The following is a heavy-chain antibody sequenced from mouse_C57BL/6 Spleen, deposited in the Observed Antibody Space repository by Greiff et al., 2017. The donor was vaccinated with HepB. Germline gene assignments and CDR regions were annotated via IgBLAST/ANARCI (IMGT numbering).Heavy chain of an antibody. CDR1: GYSITSGYY. D-gene: IGHD2-5*01. CDR3: ARESNWFAY. CDR2: ISYGGSN. Sequence: EVQLQESGPGLVKPSQSLSLTCSVTGYSITSGYYWNWIRQFPGNKLEWMGYISYGGSNNYNPSLKNRISITRDTSKNQFFLKLNSVTTEDTATYYCARESNWFAYWGQGTLVTVSA. V-gene: IGHV3-6*01. J-gene: IGHJ3*01.